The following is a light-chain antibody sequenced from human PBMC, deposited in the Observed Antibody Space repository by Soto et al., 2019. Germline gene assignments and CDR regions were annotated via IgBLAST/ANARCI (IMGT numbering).Light chain of an antibody. Sequence: QSALTQPPSASGTPGQRVTISCSGSSSNIGSNYVYWYQQLPGTAPRLLIYRNNQRPSGVPDRFSGSKSGTSASLAISGLRSEDEADYYCAAWDDSLSGHVVFGVGTKLTVL. CDR1: SSNIGSNY. CDR2: RNN. V-gene: IGLV1-47*01. J-gene: IGLJ2*01. CDR3: AAWDDSLSGHVV.